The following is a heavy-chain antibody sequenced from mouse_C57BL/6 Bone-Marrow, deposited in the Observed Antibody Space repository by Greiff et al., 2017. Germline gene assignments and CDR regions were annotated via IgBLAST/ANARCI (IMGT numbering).Heavy chain of an antibody. D-gene: IGHD2-5*01. Sequence: VKLVESGPGLVQPSQSLSITCTVSGFSLTSYGVHWVRQSLGKGLEWLGVIRRGGSTDYNAAFMPRLSITKDNSKSQVFFKMNSLQAEDTAISYCAKRAYYSKRYAMGYWGQGTSVTVSS. CDR3: AKRAYYSKRYAMGY. CDR1: GFSLTSYG. J-gene: IGHJ4*01. CDR2: IRRGGST. V-gene: IGHV2-5*01.